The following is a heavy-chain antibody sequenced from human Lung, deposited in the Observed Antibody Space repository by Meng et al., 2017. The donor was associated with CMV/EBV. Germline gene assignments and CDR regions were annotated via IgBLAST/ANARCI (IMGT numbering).Heavy chain of an antibody. J-gene: IGHJ4*02. CDR1: VFPFNSYR. V-gene: IGHV3-48*04. D-gene: IGHD2-2*02. CDR3: ARDAGEGIVVVPAAISDH. CDR2: LSSSSSSI. Sequence: GEXXTISCAASVFPFNSYRMNWLRQAPGKGLEWVPYLSSSSSSIYYTDSVKSRFTISRDNAKNSLYLEMNSLRVDDTGVYFCARDAGEGIVVVPAAISDHXGQGXQVTVSS.